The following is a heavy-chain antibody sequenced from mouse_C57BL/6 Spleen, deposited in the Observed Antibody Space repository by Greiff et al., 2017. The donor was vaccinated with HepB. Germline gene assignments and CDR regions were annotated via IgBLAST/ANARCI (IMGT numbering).Heavy chain of an antibody. V-gene: IGHV5-4*01. J-gene: IGHJ2*01. CDR3: ARDGELGRVFDY. CDR2: ISDGGSYT. CDR1: GFTFSSYA. Sequence: EVKLVESGGGLVKPGGSLKLSCAASGFTFSSYAMSWVRQTPEKRLEWVATISDGGSYTYYPDNVKGRFTISRDNAKNNLYLQMSHLKSEDTAMYYCARDGELGRVFDYWGQGTTLTVSS. D-gene: IGHD4-1*01.